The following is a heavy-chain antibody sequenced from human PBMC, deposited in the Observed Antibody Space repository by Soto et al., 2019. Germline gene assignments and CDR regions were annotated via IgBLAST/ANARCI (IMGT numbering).Heavy chain of an antibody. V-gene: IGHV4-59*01. CDR3: ARDRDGGHNWFDP. CDR2: TYYSGST. CDR1: GFTFDDYG. D-gene: IGHD3-10*01. Sequence: GSLRLSCATSGFTFDDYGMSWIRQHPGKGLEWIGYTYYSGSTNYNPSLKSRVTISVDTSKNQFSLKLSSLTAADTAVYYCARDRDGGHNWFDPWGQGTLVTVSS. J-gene: IGHJ5*02.